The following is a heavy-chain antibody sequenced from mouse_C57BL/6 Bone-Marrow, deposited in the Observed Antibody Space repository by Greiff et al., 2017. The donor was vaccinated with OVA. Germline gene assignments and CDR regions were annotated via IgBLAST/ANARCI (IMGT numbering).Heavy chain of an antibody. V-gene: IGHV1-53*01. Sequence: QVQLQQSGTELVKPGASVKLSCKASGYTFTSYWMHWVKQRPGQGLEWIGNINPSNGGTNYNEKFKSKATLTVDKSSSTAYMQLSSLTSEDSAVYYCARGNYYGPWFAYWGQGTLVTVSA. CDR1: GYTFTSYW. D-gene: IGHD1-2*01. CDR3: ARGNYYGPWFAY. CDR2: INPSNGGT. J-gene: IGHJ3*01.